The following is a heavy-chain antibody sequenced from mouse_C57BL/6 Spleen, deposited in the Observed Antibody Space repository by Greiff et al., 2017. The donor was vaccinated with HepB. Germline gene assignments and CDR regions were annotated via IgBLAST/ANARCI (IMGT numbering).Heavy chain of an antibody. CDR2: IWTGGGT. CDR3: ARGATVVATGAMDY. Sequence: VQRVESGPGLVAPSQSLSITCTVSGFSFTSYAISWVRQPPGKGLEWLGVIWTGGGTNYNSALKSRLSISKDNSKSQVFLKMNSLQTDDTARYYCARGATVVATGAMDYWGQGTSVTVSS. J-gene: IGHJ4*01. D-gene: IGHD1-1*01. V-gene: IGHV2-9-1*01. CDR1: GFSFTSYA.